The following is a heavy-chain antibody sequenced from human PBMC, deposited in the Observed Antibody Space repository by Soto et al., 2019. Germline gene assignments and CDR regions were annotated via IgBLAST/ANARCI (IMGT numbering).Heavy chain of an antibody. CDR3: ARDLQYSRLFYGMDV. Sequence: QVQLQESGPGLVKPSQTLSLTCTVSGGSISSGGYYWSWIRQHPGKGLEWIGYIYYSGSTYYNPSLKSRVTXTXAXSXYQFSLKLSSVTAADTAVYYCARDLQYSRLFYGMDVWGQGTTVTVSS. D-gene: IGHD6-13*01. J-gene: IGHJ6*02. V-gene: IGHV4-31*03. CDR2: IYYSGST. CDR1: GGSISSGGYY.